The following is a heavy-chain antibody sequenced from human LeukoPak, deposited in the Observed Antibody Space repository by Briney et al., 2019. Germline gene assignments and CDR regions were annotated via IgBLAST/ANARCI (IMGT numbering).Heavy chain of an antibody. CDR1: GGSISSYY. J-gene: IGHJ4*02. CDR3: ARVGGGDCSGGSCFFQPFDN. CDR2: IYYSGST. V-gene: IGHV4-59*12. D-gene: IGHD2-15*01. Sequence: SETLSLTCTVSGGSISSYYWSWIRQPPGKGLEWIGYIYYSGSTNYNPSLKSRVTISVDRSKNQFSLKLSSVTAADTAVYYCARVGGGDCSGGSCFFQPFDNWGQGILVTVSS.